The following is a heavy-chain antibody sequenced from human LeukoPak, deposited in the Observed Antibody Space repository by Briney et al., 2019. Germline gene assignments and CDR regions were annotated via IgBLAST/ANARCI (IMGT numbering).Heavy chain of an antibody. CDR1: GFTFSSYD. CDR2: IGTAGDT. D-gene: IGHD6-13*01. Sequence: PGGSLRLSCAASGFTFSSYDMHWVRQATGKGLEWVSAIGTAGDTYYPGSVKGRFTISRENAKNSLYLQMNSLRAGDTAVYYCARGGIAAVPGYWGQGTLVTVSS. J-gene: IGHJ4*02. CDR3: ARGGIAAVPGY. V-gene: IGHV3-13*01.